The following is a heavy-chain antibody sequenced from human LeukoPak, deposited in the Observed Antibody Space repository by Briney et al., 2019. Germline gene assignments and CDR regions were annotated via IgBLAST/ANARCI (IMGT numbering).Heavy chain of an antibody. CDR3: ARDKDWNYGYYYYYMDV. Sequence: ASVKVSCKASGYTFTGYYIHWVRQAPGQGVEWMGWINPNSGGTNYAQNFQGGVTMTRDTSISTAYMELSRLRSDDTAVYYCARDKDWNYGYYYYYMDVWGKGTTVTVSS. CDR2: INPNSGGT. J-gene: IGHJ6*03. CDR1: GYTFTGYY. D-gene: IGHD1-7*01. V-gene: IGHV1-2*02.